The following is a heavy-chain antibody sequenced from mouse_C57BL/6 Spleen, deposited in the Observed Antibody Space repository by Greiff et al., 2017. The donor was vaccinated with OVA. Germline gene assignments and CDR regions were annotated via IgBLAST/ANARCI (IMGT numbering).Heavy chain of an antibody. D-gene: IGHD1-1*01. V-gene: IGHV5-17*01. J-gene: IGHJ4*01. Sequence: VQLKESGGGLVKPGGSLKLSCAASGFTFSDYGMHWVRQAPEKGLEWVAYISSGSSTIYYADTVKGRFTISRDNAKNTLFLQMTSLRSEDTAMYYCARRSSSYAMDYWGQGTSVTVSS. CDR3: ARRSSSYAMDY. CDR2: ISSGSSTI. CDR1: GFTFSDYG.